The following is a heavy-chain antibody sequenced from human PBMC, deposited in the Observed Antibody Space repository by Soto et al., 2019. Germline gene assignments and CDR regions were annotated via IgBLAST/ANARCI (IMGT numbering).Heavy chain of an antibody. Sequence: EVQLVESGGGLVQPGGSLRLSCAASGFTFSSYSMNWVRQAPGKWLEWVSYISSSSSTIYYADSVKGRFTISRDNAKTSLYLQMNSLRDEDTAVYYCARDFGDIVVVPAADSEGYYYYYGMDVWGQGTTVTVSS. D-gene: IGHD2-2*01. CDR3: ARDFGDIVVVPAADSEGYYYYYGMDV. V-gene: IGHV3-48*02. CDR1: GFTFSSYS. CDR2: ISSSSSTI. J-gene: IGHJ6*02.